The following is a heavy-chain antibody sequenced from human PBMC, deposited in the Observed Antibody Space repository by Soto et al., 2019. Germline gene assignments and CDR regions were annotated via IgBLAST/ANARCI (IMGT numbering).Heavy chain of an antibody. J-gene: IGHJ6*02. CDR1: GYTFTSYY. Sequence: QVQLVQSGAEVKKPGASVKVSCKASGYTFTSYYMHWVRQAPGQGLEWMGIINPSGGSTSYAQKFQGRVTMTRDTSTSTVYMELSSLRSEDTAVYYCARGDGYNYMYYDGMDVWGQGTTVTFSS. D-gene: IGHD5-12*01. V-gene: IGHV1-46*01. CDR3: ARGDGYNYMYYDGMDV. CDR2: INPSGGST.